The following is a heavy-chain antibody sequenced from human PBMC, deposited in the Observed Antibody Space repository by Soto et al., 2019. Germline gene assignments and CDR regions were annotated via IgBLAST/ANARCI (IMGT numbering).Heavy chain of an antibody. CDR2: ISYDGSNK. J-gene: IGHJ4*02. CDR1: GFTFSSYA. Sequence: GGSLRLSCAASGFTFSSYAMHWFRQAPGKGLEWVAVISYDGSNKYYADSVKGRFTISRDNSKNTLYLQMNSLRAEDTAVYYCARAPPTPIVVVVAATFDYWGQGTLVTVS. D-gene: IGHD2-15*01. V-gene: IGHV3-30-3*01. CDR3: ARAPPTPIVVVVAATFDY.